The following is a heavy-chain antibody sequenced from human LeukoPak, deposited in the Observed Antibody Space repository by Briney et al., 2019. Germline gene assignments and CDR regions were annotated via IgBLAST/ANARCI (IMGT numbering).Heavy chain of an antibody. D-gene: IGHD2-21*02. J-gene: IGHJ6*02. Sequence: PGGSLRLSCAASGFTFSSYGMHWARQAPGKGLEWVAVISYDGSNKYYADSVKGRFTISRVNSKNTLYPQMNSLRAEDTAVYYCAKDACGGDCYVLWYYYYYGMDVWGQGTTVTVSS. V-gene: IGHV3-30*18. CDR1: GFTFSSYG. CDR2: ISYDGSNK. CDR3: AKDACGGDCYVLWYYYYYGMDV.